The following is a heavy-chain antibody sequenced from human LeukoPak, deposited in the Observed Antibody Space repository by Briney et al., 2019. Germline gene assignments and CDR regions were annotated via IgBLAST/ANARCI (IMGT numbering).Heavy chain of an antibody. CDR3: ARGGCRSTSCYDY. Sequence: PGGSLRLSCAASGFTFSNYGMHWVRQAPGKGLEWVAVISYDGSNIHYADSVKGRFTISRDNSKNTLSLQMNSLRGEDTAVYYCARGGCRSTSCYDYWGPGTLVTVSS. V-gene: IGHV3-30*03. CDR2: ISYDGSNI. J-gene: IGHJ4*02. D-gene: IGHD2-2*01. CDR1: GFTFSNYG.